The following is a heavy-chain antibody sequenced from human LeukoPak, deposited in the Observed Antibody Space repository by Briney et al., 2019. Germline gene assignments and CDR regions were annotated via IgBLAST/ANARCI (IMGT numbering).Heavy chain of an antibody. V-gene: IGHV4-34*01. CDR2: INHSGST. D-gene: IGHD6-13*01. Sequence: SETLSLTCAVYGGSFSGYYWSWIRQPPGKGLEWIGEINHSGSTDYNPSLKSRVTISVDTSKNQFSLKLSSVTAADTAVYYCARRCSSWRPHYYYGMDVWGQGTTVTVSS. CDR1: GGSFSGYY. J-gene: IGHJ6*02. CDR3: ARRCSSWRPHYYYGMDV.